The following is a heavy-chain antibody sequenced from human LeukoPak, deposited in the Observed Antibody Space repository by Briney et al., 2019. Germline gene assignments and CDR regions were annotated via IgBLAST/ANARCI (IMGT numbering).Heavy chain of an antibody. CDR2: ISSSSSYI. CDR3: ASLGSVYFTFDY. J-gene: IGHJ4*02. D-gene: IGHD3-3*01. Sequence: PGGSLRLSCAASGFTFSSYSMNWVRQAPGKGLEWVSSISSSSSYIYYADSVKGRFTISRDNAKNSLYLQMNSLRAEDTAVYYGASLGSVYFTFDYWGQGTLVTVSS. V-gene: IGHV3-21*01. CDR1: GFTFSSYS.